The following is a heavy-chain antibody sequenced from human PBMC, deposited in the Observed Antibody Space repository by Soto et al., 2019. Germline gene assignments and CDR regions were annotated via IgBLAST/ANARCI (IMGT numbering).Heavy chain of an antibody. V-gene: IGHV1-2*02. D-gene: IGHD2-2*01. J-gene: IGHJ4*02. CDR1: GYTFPGYY. Sequence: ASVKVSCKASGYTFPGYYMHWVRQAPGQGLEWMGWINPNSGGTNYAQKFQGRVTMTRDTSISTAYMELSRLRSDDTAVYYCASQRYCSSTSCYPTDYWGQGTLVTVSS. CDR3: ASQRYCSSTSCYPTDY. CDR2: INPNSGGT.